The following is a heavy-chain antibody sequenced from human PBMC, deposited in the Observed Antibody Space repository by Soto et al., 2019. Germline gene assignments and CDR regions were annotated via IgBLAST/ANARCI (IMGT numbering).Heavy chain of an antibody. D-gene: IGHD1-7*01. J-gene: IGHJ6*02. CDR2: IYYSGST. V-gene: IGHV4-59*01. CDR1: GGSISSYY. Sequence: PSETLSLTCTVSGGSISSYYWSWIRQPPGKGLEWIGYIYYSGSTNYNPSLKSRVTISVDTSKNQFSLKLSSVTAADTAVYYCTLPGTKRTMDYYYYGMDVWGQGTTVTVSS. CDR3: TLPGTKRTMDYYYYGMDV.